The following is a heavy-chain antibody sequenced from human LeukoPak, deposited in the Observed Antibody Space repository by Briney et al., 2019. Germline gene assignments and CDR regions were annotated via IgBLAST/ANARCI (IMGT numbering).Heavy chain of an antibody. CDR2: IRSSGSTI. J-gene: IGHJ6*02. D-gene: IGHD2-8*01. CDR1: GFTFSDYY. CDR3: ARVHSPPERGGEGYCTNGVCYRSPSSPNYYGMDV. Sequence: GGSLRLSCAASGFTFSDYYMSWIRQAPGKGLERVSYIRSSGSTIYYADSVKGRFTISRDNAKNSLYLQMNSLRAEDTAVYYCARVHSPPERGGEGYCTNGVCYRSPSSPNYYGMDVWGQGTTVTVSS. V-gene: IGHV3-11*01.